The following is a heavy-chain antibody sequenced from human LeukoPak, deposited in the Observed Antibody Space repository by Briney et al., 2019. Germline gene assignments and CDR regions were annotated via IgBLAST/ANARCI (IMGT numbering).Heavy chain of an antibody. V-gene: IGHV1-24*01. Sequence: ASVKVSCKVPGYSLTEISMHWVRQAPGKGLEWMGGFVPENVEAIYARNFQGRVTMTADSSTDIAYMELRSLKSEDTAVYYCATWARGWGQGTLVTVSS. J-gene: IGHJ4*02. CDR3: ATWARG. CDR2: FVPENVEA. CDR1: GYSLTEIS.